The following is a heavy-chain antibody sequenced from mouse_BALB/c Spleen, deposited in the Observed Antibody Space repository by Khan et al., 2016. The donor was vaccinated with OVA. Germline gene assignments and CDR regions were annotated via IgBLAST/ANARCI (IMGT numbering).Heavy chain of an antibody. Sequence: QVQLQQSGAELVKPGASVQLSCKASGYTFSSYWMLWVKQRPGQGLQWIGEINPSNGRTNYNEKFKNKATLTVDTSSSTAYMQLCSLTSEDSAVYYCARSTMITTEFIYWGQGTLVTVSA. CDR2: INPSNGRT. CDR1: GYTFSSYW. J-gene: IGHJ3*01. CDR3: ARSTMITTEFIY. V-gene: IGHV1S81*02. D-gene: IGHD2-4*01.